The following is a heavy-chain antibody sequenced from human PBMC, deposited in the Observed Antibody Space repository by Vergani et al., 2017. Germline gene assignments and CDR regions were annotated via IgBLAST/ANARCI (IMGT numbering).Heavy chain of an antibody. J-gene: IGHJ4*02. V-gene: IGHV1-2*02. CDR2: INPNSAGT. D-gene: IGHD2-15*01. CDR1: GYTFTSYA. CDR3: ARAVRAKSPGYCSGGSCYANLDY. Sequence: QVQLVQSGAEVKKPGASVKVSCKASGYTFTSYAMHWVRQAPGQRLEWMGWINPNSAGTNYAQKFQGRVTMTRDTSISTAYMELSRLRSDDTAVYYCARAVRAKSPGYCSGGSCYANLDYWGQGTLVTVSS.